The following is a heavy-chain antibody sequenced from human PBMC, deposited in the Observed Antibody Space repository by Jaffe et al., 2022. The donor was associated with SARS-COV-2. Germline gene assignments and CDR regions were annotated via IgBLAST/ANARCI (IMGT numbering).Heavy chain of an antibody. D-gene: IGHD3-22*01. CDR2: ISAYNGNT. J-gene: IGHJ4*02. CDR1: GYTFTSYG. V-gene: IGHV1-18*01. CDR3: AREEAGAHYDSSGYYLN. Sequence: QVQLVQSGAEVKKPGASVKVSCKASGYTFTSYGISWVRQAPGQGLEWMGWISAYNGNTNYAQKLQGRVTMTTDTSTSTAYMELRSLRSDDTAVYYCAREEAGAHYDSSGYYLNWGQGTLVTVSS.